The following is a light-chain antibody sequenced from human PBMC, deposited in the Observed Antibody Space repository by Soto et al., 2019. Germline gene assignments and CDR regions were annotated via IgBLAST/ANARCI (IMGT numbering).Light chain of an antibody. CDR3: SSYTSSSVGV. CDR1: SSDVGGYNY. CDR2: DVS. J-gene: IGLJ2*01. V-gene: IGLV2-14*01. Sequence: QSALTQPASVSGSPGQSITISCTGTSSDVGGYNYVSWYQQHPGKAPQLMIYDVSNRPSGVFNRFSGSKSGNTASLTISGLQAEDEADYYCSSYTSSSVGVFGGGTKLTVL.